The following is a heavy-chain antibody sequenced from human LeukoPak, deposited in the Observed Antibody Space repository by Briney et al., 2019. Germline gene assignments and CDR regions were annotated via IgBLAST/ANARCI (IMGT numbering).Heavy chain of an antibody. D-gene: IGHD4-17*01. CDR3: VKESPHWTVTPGD. CDR1: GFRFDAFT. CDR2: IDGGAVKT. J-gene: IGHJ4*02. Sequence: GGSLRLSCIASGFRFDAFTIGWVRQAPGKGLEGVSGIDGGAVKTYFADSVKGRFTISRDNSKNTVHLQMNSLRAEDTGVYYCVKESPHWTVTPGDWGQGTLVIVSS. V-gene: IGHV3-23*01.